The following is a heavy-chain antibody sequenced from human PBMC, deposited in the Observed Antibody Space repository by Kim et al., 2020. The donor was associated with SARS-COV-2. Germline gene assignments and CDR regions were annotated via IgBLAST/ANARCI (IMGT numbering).Heavy chain of an antibody. CDR1: GGSISSGSYY. V-gene: IGHV4-61*02. CDR2: IYTSGST. Sequence: SETLSLTCTVSGGSISSGSYYWSWIRQPAGKGLEWIGRIYTSGSTNYNPSLKSRVTISVDTSKNQFSLKLSSVTAADTAVYYCARAQKNYDILNRWGQGTLVTVSS. CDR3: ARAQKNYDILNR. J-gene: IGHJ4*02. D-gene: IGHD3-9*01.